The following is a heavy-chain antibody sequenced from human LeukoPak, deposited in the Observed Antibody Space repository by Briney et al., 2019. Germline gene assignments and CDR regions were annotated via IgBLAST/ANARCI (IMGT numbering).Heavy chain of an antibody. CDR3: AREGLLYDSSGYYFDY. CDR1: EFTFNDYY. CDR2: IKQDGSEK. J-gene: IGHJ4*02. Sequence: GGSLRLSCAASEFTFNDYYMSWVRQAPGKGLEWVANIKQDGSEKYYVDSVKGRFTISRDNAKNSLYLQMNSLRAEDTAVYYCAREGLLYDSSGYYFDYWGQGTLVTVSS. D-gene: IGHD3-22*01. V-gene: IGHV3-7*01.